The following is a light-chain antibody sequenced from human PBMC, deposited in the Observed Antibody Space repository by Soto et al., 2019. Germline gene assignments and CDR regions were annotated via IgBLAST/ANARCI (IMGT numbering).Light chain of an antibody. V-gene: IGKV3-20*01. CDR2: GAS. CDR3: QQYGRSPWT. Sequence: EIVLTQSPGTLSLSPGDRATLSCKTSQSVSSTYLAWYQQKPGQAPGLLIYGASSRATGIPDRFSGSGSGTDFTLTISRXXXXXFAVYYCQQYGRSPWTFGQGTKVEXX. J-gene: IGKJ1*01. CDR1: QSVSSTY.